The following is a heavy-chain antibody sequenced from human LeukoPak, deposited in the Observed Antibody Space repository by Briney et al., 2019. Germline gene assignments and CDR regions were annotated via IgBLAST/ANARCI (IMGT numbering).Heavy chain of an antibody. CDR2: IYHSGST. D-gene: IGHD3-16*01. V-gene: IGHV4-38-2*02. Sequence: TXTVSGYSISSGYYWGWIRQPPGKGLEWIGSIYHSGSTYYNPSLKSRVTISVDTSKNQLSLKLSSVTAADTAVYYCARTNVWGQGTLVTVSS. CDR3: ARTNV. J-gene: IGHJ4*02. CDR1: GYSISSGYY.